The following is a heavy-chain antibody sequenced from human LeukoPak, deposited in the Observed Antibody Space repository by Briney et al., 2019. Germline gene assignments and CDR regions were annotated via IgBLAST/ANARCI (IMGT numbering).Heavy chain of an antibody. Sequence: KPSETLSLTCTVSGGSISSYYWSWIRQPAGKGLEWIGRIYTSGSTNYNPSLKSRVTMSVDTPKHQFSLKLSSVTAADTAVYYCAREDYDILTGYYKVGFDYWGQGTLVTVSS. D-gene: IGHD3-9*01. CDR3: AREDYDILTGYYKVGFDY. J-gene: IGHJ4*02. CDR1: GGSISSYY. CDR2: IYTSGST. V-gene: IGHV4-4*07.